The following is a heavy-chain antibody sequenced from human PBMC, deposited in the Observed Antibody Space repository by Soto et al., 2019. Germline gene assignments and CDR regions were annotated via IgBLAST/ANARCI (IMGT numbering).Heavy chain of an antibody. CDR1: GGSFSNFG. CDR2: IVPVFGRP. D-gene: IGHD5-12*01. Sequence: GAAVKVSCKASGGSFSNFGISRVRQAPGQGLEWMGGIVPVFGRPNYAQRFRGRLTITAGESTSTGYMELISLRSDDTAVYYCAREGSGYNFWGQGTQVTVSS. J-gene: IGHJ4*02. V-gene: IGHV1-69*13. CDR3: AREGSGYNF.